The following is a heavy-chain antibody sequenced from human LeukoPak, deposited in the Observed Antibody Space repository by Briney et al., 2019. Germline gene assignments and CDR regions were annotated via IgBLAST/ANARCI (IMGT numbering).Heavy chain of an antibody. CDR2: FDREDDRA. D-gene: IGHD3-3*01. CDR3: ATDMTMSVNDAFNV. Sequence: ASVKVSCKVSGNILSELSMHRVRQAPGKGLEWMGGFDREDDRANYARKFKGRVTMTEDSSTDTVYMELRRLTSEDTAVYFCATDMTMSVNDAFNVWGRGTLVTVSS. V-gene: IGHV1-24*01. J-gene: IGHJ3*01. CDR1: GNILSELS.